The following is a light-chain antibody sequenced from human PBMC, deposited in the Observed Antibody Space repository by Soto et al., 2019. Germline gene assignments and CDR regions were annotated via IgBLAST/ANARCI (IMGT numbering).Light chain of an antibody. Sequence: EILMTQSPATLSVSPGERATVSCRASQNIRSTLAWYQQKPGQAPRLLIYDASHRTTGIPARFSGGGSGTDFTLTISSLEPEDFALYYCQQGSDWPPTFGQGTRLEIK. CDR3: QQGSDWPPT. CDR2: DAS. CDR1: QNIRST. V-gene: IGKV3-11*01. J-gene: IGKJ5*01.